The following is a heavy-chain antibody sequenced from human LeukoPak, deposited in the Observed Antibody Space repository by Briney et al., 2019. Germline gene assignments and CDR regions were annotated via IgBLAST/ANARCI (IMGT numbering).Heavy chain of an antibody. CDR2: TNPNSGGT. V-gene: IGHV1-2*06. D-gene: IGHD3-10*01. J-gene: IGHJ4*02. CDR1: GYTFTGYY. Sequence: ASVKVSCKASGYTFTGYYMHWVRQAPGQGLEWMGRTNPNSGGTNYAQKFQGRVTMTRDTSISTAYMELSRLRSDDTAVYYCARGGSGGSGSYYGYWGQGTLVTVSS. CDR3: ARGGSGGSGSYYGY.